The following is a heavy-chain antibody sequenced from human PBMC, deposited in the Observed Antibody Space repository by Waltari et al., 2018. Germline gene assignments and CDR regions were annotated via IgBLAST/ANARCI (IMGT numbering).Heavy chain of an antibody. V-gene: IGHV3-48*04. CDR3: VREYDSGGAGY. J-gene: IGHJ4*02. CDR1: GCPVRSYG. Sequence: EVQLVESGGGSVQPGGYRSLSCSSSGCPVRSYGMNWVRQAPGKGLEWVSYISPSSSTITYADSMKGRFTISRDNAKNSLYLQMNSLRADDTAVYYCVREYDSGGAGYWGQGTLVTVSS. D-gene: IGHD3-22*01. CDR2: ISPSSSTI.